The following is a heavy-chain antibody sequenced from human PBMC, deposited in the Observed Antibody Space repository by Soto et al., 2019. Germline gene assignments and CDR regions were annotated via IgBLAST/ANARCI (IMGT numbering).Heavy chain of an antibody. D-gene: IGHD6-6*01. CDR3: AKDSNKYSSSLRGRYLDY. CDR1: GFPFSSYF. J-gene: IGHJ4*02. CDR2: IIGGGSNT. Sequence: GGSLTLACAASGFPFSSYFMSWVRQAPGKGLEWVSCIIGGGSNTFYADSVKGRFTISRDNSKNTLLLQMNSLGAEDTAVYYCAKDSNKYSSSLRGRYLDYWGQGIGVTVSS. V-gene: IGHV3-23*01.